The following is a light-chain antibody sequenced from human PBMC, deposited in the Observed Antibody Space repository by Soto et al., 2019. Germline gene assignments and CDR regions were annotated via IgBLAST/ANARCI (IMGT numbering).Light chain of an antibody. CDR2: GNN. Sequence: QSVLTQPPSVSGAPGQRVTISCTGGTSNIGSGYEVHWYQQLPGTAPKLLIYGNNNRPSGVPDRFSGSKSGTSASLAITGLQAEDEADYFCQSYDSSLSGHVIFGGGTQLTVL. CDR3: QSYDSSLSGHVI. CDR1: TSNIGSGYE. J-gene: IGLJ2*01. V-gene: IGLV1-40*01.